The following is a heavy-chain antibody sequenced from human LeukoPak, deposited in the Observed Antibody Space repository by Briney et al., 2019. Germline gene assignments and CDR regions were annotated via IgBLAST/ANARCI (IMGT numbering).Heavy chain of an antibody. J-gene: IGHJ2*01. CDR2: INPNSGGT. V-gene: IGHV1-2*02. Sequence: ASVKVSCKASGYTFTGYYMHWVRQAPGQGLEWMGWINPNSGGTNYAQKFQGRVTMTRDTSISTAYMELSRLRSDDTAVYYCARTNYYGSGIASDLWGRGTLVTVSS. CDR1: GYTFTGYY. CDR3: ARTNYYGSGIASDL. D-gene: IGHD3-10*01.